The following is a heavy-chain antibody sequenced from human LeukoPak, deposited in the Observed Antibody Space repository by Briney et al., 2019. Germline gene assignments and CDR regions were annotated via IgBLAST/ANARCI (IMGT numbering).Heavy chain of an antibody. CDR2: IYYSGIT. J-gene: IGHJ5*02. V-gene: IGHV4-59*11. Sequence: SETLSLTCTVSGGSITNHYWTWIRQPPGKGLEWIGYIYYSGITDYNPSLRSRVTMSVDTSKNQFSLKLNSLTAADTAVYYCARDVLGYYYGPGSYGSFDTWGQGTLVTVSS. CDR3: ARDVLGYYYGPGSYGSFDT. D-gene: IGHD3-10*01. CDR1: GGSITNHY.